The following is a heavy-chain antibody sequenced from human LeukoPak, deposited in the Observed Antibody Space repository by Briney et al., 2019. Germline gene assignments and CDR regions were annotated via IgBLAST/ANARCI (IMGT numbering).Heavy chain of an antibody. Sequence: SETLSLTCTVSGGSISSYYWSWIRQPPGKGLEWIGYIYCSGSTNYSPSLKSRVTISVDTSKNQFSLKLSSVTAADTAVYYCARGTMMVGPWGQGTLVTVSS. D-gene: IGHD3-22*01. CDR2: IYCSGST. V-gene: IGHV4-59*01. CDR3: ARGTMMVGP. J-gene: IGHJ5*02. CDR1: GGSISSYY.